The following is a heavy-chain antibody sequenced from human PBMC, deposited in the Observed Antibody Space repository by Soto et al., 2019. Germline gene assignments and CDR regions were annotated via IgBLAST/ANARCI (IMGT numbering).Heavy chain of an antibody. V-gene: IGHV1-58*01. J-gene: IGHJ4*02. Sequence: SVKVSCKASGFTFSNSAVQWARQARGQRLEWIGWIVVGSGNTNYAQKFQERVTITRDMSTTTAYMELSSLRSVDTAVYYCATDKGDSYGYGNYWGQGTLVTVSS. CDR1: GFTFSNSA. CDR3: ATDKGDSYGYGNY. CDR2: IVVGSGNT. D-gene: IGHD5-18*01.